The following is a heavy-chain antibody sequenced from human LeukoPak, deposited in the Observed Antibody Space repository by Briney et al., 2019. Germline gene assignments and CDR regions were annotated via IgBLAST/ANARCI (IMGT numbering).Heavy chain of an antibody. CDR1: GGSISSSSYY. CDR2: IYYSGST. V-gene: IGHV4-39*07. CDR3: ARDSPIKSFDY. D-gene: IGHD2-21*01. Sequence: ASETLSLTCTVSGGSISSSSYYWGWIRQPPGKGLEWIGSIYYSGSTYYNPSLKSRVTISVDTSKNQFSLKLSSVTAADTAVYYCARDSPIKSFDYWGQGTLVSVSS. J-gene: IGHJ4*02.